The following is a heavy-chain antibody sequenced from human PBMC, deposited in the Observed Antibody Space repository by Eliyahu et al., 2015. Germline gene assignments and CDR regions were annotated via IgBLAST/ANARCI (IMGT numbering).Heavy chain of an antibody. CDR2: ISGSGGST. Sequence: EVQLVESGGGLVQPGGSLXLXCAAXGFPFSSYAMSWVRQAPGKGLGWVSAISGSGGSTYYADSVKGRFTISRDNSKNTLYLQMNSLRAEDTAVYYCADDSSGYDAFDIWGQGTMVTVSS. V-gene: IGHV3-23*04. CDR3: ADDSSGYDAFDI. CDR1: GFPFSSYA. D-gene: IGHD3-22*01. J-gene: IGHJ3*02.